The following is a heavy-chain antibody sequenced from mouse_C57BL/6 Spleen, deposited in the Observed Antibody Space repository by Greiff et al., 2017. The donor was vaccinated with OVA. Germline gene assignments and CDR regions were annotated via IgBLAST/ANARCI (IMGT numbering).Heavy chain of an antibody. Sequence: EVQLVESGGGLVKPGGSLKLSCAASGFTFSDYGMHWVRQAPENGLEWVAYISSGSSTIYYADTVKGRFTISRDNAKNTLFLQMTSLRSEDTAMYYCARYLLSSMDYWGQGTSVTVSS. J-gene: IGHJ4*01. D-gene: IGHD2-1*01. V-gene: IGHV5-17*01. CDR2: ISSGSSTI. CDR1: GFTFSDYG. CDR3: ARYLLSSMDY.